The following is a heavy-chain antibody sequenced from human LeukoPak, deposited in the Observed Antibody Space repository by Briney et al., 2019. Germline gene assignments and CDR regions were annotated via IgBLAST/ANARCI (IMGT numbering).Heavy chain of an antibody. V-gene: IGHV1-46*01. CDR1: GWTLISYH. J-gene: IGHJ4*02. CDR2: INPRGGST. Sequence: ASVKVSCKASGWTLISYHMHWVRQAPGQGLEWMGIINPRGGSTSYAQKFQGRVTMTRDTSTSTVYMELSSLRSEDTAVYYCARDTANYSYDSSGYYFDYWGQGTLVTVSS. CDR3: ARDTANYSYDSSGYYFDY. D-gene: IGHD3-22*01.